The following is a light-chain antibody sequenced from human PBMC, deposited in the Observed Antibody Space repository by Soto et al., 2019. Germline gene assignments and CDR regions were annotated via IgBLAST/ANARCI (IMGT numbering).Light chain of an antibody. V-gene: IGKV3-20*01. CDR2: GAS. Sequence: PGERATLSCRASQSVSSYLAWYQQKPGQAPRLLIYGASSRATGIPDRFSGSGSGTDFTLTISRLDPEDFAVYYCQQYGSSVLTFGGGTKVDIK. CDR1: QSVSSY. J-gene: IGKJ4*01. CDR3: QQYGSSVLT.